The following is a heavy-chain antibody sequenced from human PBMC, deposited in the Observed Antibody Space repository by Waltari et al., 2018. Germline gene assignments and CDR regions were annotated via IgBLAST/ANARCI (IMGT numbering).Heavy chain of an antibody. CDR1: GGSFSGYY. D-gene: IGHD3-3*01. Sequence: QVQLQQWGAGLLKPSETLSLTCAVYGGSFSGYYWSWIRQPPGKGLGWIGEIKHSGSTNYNPALKSRVTISVDTSKNQFSLKLSSVTAADTAVYYCARVGYDFWSGYWWGQGTLVTVSS. J-gene: IGHJ4*02. V-gene: IGHV4-34*01. CDR3: ARVGYDFWSGYW. CDR2: IKHSGST.